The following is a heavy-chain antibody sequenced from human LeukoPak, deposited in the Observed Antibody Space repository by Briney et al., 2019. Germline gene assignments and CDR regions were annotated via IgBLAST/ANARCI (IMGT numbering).Heavy chain of an antibody. D-gene: IGHD2-21*02. J-gene: IGHJ3*02. Sequence: ASVKVSCKASGGTFSSYAISWVRQAPGQGLEWMGGIIPIFGTANYAQKFQGRVTITADESTSTAYMELSSLRSEDTAVYYCARGALAGAYCGGDCSSRAFDIWGQGTIVTVSS. CDR2: IIPIFGTA. CDR3: ARGALAGAYCGGDCSSRAFDI. CDR1: GGTFSSYA. V-gene: IGHV1-69*13.